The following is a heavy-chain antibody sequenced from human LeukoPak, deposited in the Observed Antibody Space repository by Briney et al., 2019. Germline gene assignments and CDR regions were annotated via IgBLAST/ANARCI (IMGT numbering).Heavy chain of an antibody. CDR3: ARDRYGGYVRSAFDY. CDR1: GFSFRGYS. J-gene: IGHJ4*02. V-gene: IGHV3-33*08. Sequence: GGSLRLSCAASGFSFRGYSMSWVRQAPGKGLEWVAVIWYDGSNKYYADSVKGRFTISRDNSKNTLYLQMNSLRAEDTAVYYCARDRYGGYVRSAFDYWGQGTLVTVFS. CDR2: IWYDGSNK. D-gene: IGHD5-12*01.